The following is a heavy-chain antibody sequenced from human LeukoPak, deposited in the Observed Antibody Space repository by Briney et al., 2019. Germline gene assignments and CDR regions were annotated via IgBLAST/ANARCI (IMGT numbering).Heavy chain of an antibody. CDR1: GLTFSSYA. Sequence: PGGSLRLSCAASGLTFSSYAMSWVRQAPGKGPEWVSAISASGVSTFYADSVEGRFTVSRDNSKNTLYLQVNSLRAEDTAVYYCAKWFRQAGYHFDYWGQGTLVTVSS. J-gene: IGHJ4*02. CDR2: ISASGVST. CDR3: AKWFRQAGYHFDY. D-gene: IGHD3-10*01. V-gene: IGHV3-23*01.